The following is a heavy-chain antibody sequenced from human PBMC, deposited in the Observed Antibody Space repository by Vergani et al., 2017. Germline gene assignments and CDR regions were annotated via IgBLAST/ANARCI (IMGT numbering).Heavy chain of an antibody. Sequence: QVQLVESGGGVVQPGRSLRLSCAASGFTFSSYAMHWVRQAPGKGLEWVAVISYDGSNKYYADSVKGRFTSSRDNSKNTLYLQMNSLRAEDTAVYYCARETAQYVDYWGEGTLVTVSS. D-gene: IGHD1-14*01. V-gene: IGHV3-30-3*01. CDR2: ISYDGSNK. J-gene: IGHJ4*02. CDR3: ARETAQYVDY. CDR1: GFTFSSYA.